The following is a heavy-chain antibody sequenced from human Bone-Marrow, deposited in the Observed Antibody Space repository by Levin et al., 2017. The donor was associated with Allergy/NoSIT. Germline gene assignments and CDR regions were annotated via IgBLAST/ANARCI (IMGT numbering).Heavy chain of an antibody. CDR3: ARQLGDYGDDAFDI. Sequence: PSETLSLTCTVSGGSISSYYWSWIRQPPGKGLEWIGYIYYSGSTNYNPSLKSRVTISVDTSKNQFSLKLSSVTAADTAVYYCARQLGDYGDDAFDIWGQGTMVTVSS. V-gene: IGHV4-59*08. CDR1: GGSISSYY. CDR2: IYYSGST. D-gene: IGHD4-17*01. J-gene: IGHJ3*02.